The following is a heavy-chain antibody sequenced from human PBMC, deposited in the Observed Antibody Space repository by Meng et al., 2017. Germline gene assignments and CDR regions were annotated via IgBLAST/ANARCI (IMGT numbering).Heavy chain of an antibody. J-gene: IGHJ5*02. Sequence: LHLQWLGHGLVNPSETLSLTCTFSGGSSSSSSYYWGWIRQPPGKGLEWIGSIYYSGSTYYNPSLKSRVTISVDTSKNQFSLKLSSVTAADTAVYYCARGHNDYGDYPNWFDPWGQGTLVTVSS. CDR2: IYYSGST. V-gene: IGHV4-39*07. D-gene: IGHD4-17*01. CDR1: GGSSSSSSYY. CDR3: ARGHNDYGDYPNWFDP.